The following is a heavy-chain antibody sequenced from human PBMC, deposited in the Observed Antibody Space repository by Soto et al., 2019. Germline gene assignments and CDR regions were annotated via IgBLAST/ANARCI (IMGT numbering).Heavy chain of an antibody. J-gene: IGHJ3*02. CDR2: IYYRGST. V-gene: IGHV4-59*08. Sequence: QVHLQQSGPGLVKPSETLSLTCTVSGGSISSYYWSWIRQPPGKGLEWIGFIYYRGSTNYNPSLKSRVTISVDPSKNQFSLKLSSVTAADTAVYYCARPYSSGWYAAFDIWGQGTMVTVSS. D-gene: IGHD6-19*01. CDR1: GGSISSYY. CDR3: ARPYSSGWYAAFDI.